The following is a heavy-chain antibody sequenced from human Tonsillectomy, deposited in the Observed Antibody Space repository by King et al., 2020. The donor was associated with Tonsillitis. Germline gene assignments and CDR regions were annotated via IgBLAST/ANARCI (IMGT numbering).Heavy chain of an antibody. Sequence: VQLQQWGAGLLKPSETLSLTCAVYGGSFSGYYWSWIRQPPGKGLEWIGEINHSGSTNYNPSLKSRVTISVDTSKNQFSLKLTSVTAADTAVYYCARLAVVAVYYDMDVWGQGTTVTVSS. CDR3: ARLAVVAVYYDMDV. CDR1: GGSFSGYY. J-gene: IGHJ6*02. V-gene: IGHV4-34*01. CDR2: INHSGST. D-gene: IGHD3-22*01.